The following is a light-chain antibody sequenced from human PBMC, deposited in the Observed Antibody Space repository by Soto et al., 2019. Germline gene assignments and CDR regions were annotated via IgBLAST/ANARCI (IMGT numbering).Light chain of an antibody. J-gene: IGKJ1*01. CDR2: KAS. CDR3: QQYGANSPGT. CDR1: QNINDW. Sequence: DIQVTQSPSTLSASVGDRVTINCRASQNINDWLAWYQQKSGKAPKVLIYKASSLESGVPSRFSGSGSGTEFTLTISSLQTEDFATYYCQQYGANSPGTCGQGTKVEIK. V-gene: IGKV1-5*03.